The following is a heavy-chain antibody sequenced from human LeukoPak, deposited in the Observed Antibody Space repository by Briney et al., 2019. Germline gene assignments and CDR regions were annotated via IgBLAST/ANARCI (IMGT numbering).Heavy chain of an antibody. V-gene: IGHV3-9*01. CDR2: ISWNSGSI. J-gene: IGHJ5*02. Sequence: GRSLRLSCAASGFTFDDYAMHWVRQAPGKGLEWVSGISWNSGSIGYADSVKGRFTISRDNAKNSLYLQMNSLRAEDTALYYCAKDIVPTPDQRGNWFDPWGQGTLVTVSS. CDR1: GFTFDDYA. CDR3: AKDIVPTPDQRGNWFDP.